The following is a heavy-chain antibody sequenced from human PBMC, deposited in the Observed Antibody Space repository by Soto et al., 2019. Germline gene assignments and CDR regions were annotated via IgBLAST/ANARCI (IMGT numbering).Heavy chain of an antibody. Sequence: QVQLVESGGGVVQPGRSLRLSCAASGFTFSSYGMHWVRQAPGKGLEWVAVISYDGSNKYYADSVKGRFTISRDNSKNTLYLQMNSLRAEDTAVYYCARADSGSYLYYYYGMDVWGQGTTVTVSS. J-gene: IGHJ6*02. CDR3: ARADSGSYLYYYYGMDV. V-gene: IGHV3-30*03. CDR2: ISYDGSNK. CDR1: GFTFSSYG. D-gene: IGHD1-26*01.